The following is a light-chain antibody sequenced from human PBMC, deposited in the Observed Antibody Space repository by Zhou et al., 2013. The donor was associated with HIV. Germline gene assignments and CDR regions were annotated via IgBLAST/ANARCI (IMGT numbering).Light chain of an antibody. Sequence: IQLTQSPSSLSASVGDRVTITCQASQVISNHLNWYQQKPGQAPKLLIYAASTLQSGVPSRFSGSGSGTEFTLTISSLQPDDFATYYCQQYQGLPYSFGQGTNLEFK. J-gene: IGKJ2*03. CDR2: AAS. V-gene: IGKV1-9*01. CDR3: QQYQGLPYS. CDR1: QVISNH.